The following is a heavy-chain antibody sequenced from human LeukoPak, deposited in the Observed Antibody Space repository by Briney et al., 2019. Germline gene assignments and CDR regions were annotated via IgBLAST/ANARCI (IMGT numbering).Heavy chain of an antibody. D-gene: IGHD3-16*02. CDR3: ARDLGELSFKEYYFDY. Sequence: GGSLRLSCAASGFTFSSYSMNWVRQAPGKGLEWVSSISSSSSYIYYADSVKGRFTISRDNAKNSLYLQMNSLRAEDTAVYYCARDLGELSFKEYYFDYWGQGTLVTVSS. CDR2: ISSSSSYI. CDR1: GFTFSSYS. V-gene: IGHV3-21*01. J-gene: IGHJ4*02.